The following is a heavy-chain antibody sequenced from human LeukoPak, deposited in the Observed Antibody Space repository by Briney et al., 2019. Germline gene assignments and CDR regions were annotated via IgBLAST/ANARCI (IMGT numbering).Heavy chain of an antibody. J-gene: IGHJ1*01. V-gene: IGHV3-23*01. D-gene: IGHD3-22*01. CDR2: ISGSGGST. Sequence: GGSLRLSCAASGFTFSSYAMSWVRQAPGKGLEWVSAISGSGGSTYYADSVKGRFTISRDNSKNTLYLQMNSLRAEDTAVYYCEKFAEAYYYDSSGLRYFQHWGQGTLVTVSS. CDR3: EKFAEAYYYDSSGLRYFQH. CDR1: GFTFSSYA.